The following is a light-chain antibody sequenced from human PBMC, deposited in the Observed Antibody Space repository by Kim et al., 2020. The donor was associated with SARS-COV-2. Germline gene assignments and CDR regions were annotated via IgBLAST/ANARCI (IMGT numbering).Light chain of an antibody. CDR1: SRDVGSYNF. CDR3: CSYAGSETWV. Sequence: GQFCTRPCAGTSRDVGSYNFVSWYQQYPGKAPKLMTFEVNKRPSGVSNRFSGSKSGNTASLTISGLQAEDEADYYCCSYAGSETWVFGGGTKLTV. J-gene: IGLJ3*02. CDR2: EVN. V-gene: IGLV2-23*02.